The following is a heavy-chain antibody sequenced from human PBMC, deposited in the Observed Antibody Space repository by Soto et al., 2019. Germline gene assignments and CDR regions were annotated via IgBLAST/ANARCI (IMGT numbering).Heavy chain of an antibody. CDR2: ISGTGSTI. D-gene: IGHD5-12*01. V-gene: IGHV3-11*01. CDR1: GFTLSDHY. J-gene: IGHJ4*02. Sequence: PGGSLRLSCAASGFTLSDHYMTWIRQAPGKGLEWISYISGTGSTIYYADSVKGRFTISRDNAINSLYLQMNSLRAEDAALYYCARGTSYSGYDLRDYWGQGTLVTVSS. CDR3: ARGTSYSGYDLRDY.